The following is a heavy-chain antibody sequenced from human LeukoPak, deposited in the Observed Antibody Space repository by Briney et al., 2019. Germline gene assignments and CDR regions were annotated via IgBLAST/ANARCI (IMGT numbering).Heavy chain of an antibody. Sequence: SETLSLTCTVSGGSISSYYWSWFRQPPGKGLEWIGYIYYSGSTNYNPSLKSRVTISVDTSKNQFSLKLSSVTAADTAVYYCTATYYYDSSGLGTRDYWGQGTLVTVSS. V-gene: IGHV4-59*01. CDR2: IYYSGST. D-gene: IGHD3-22*01. J-gene: IGHJ4*02. CDR3: TATYYYDSSGLGTRDY. CDR1: GGSISSYY.